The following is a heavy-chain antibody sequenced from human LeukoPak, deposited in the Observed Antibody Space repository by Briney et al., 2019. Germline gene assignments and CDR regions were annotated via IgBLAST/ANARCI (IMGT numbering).Heavy chain of an antibody. D-gene: IGHD2-2*01. V-gene: IGHV1-18*01. Sequence: GASVKVSCKASGYTFTSYGISWVRQAPGQGLEWMGWISAYNGNTNYAQKLQGRVTMTTDTSTSTAYMELRSLRSDDTAVYYCARLIVVVPAAPNRFDPGGQGTLVTVSS. CDR2: ISAYNGNT. J-gene: IGHJ5*02. CDR1: GYTFTSYG. CDR3: ARLIVVVPAAPNRFDP.